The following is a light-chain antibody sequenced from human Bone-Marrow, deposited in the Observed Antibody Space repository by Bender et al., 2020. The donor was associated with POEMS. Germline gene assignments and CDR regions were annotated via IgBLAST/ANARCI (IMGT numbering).Light chain of an antibody. CDR3: QTWGTGIQV. CDR1: SGHSNYA. Sequence: QLVLTQSPSASASLGASVKLTCTLSSGHSNYAIAWHQQQPNKGPRYLMKLNSDGSHNKGDGIPDRFSGSSSGAERYLTISSLQSEDEADYYCQTWGTGIQVFGGGTKLTVL. CDR2: LNSDGSH. V-gene: IGLV4-69*01. J-gene: IGLJ3*02.